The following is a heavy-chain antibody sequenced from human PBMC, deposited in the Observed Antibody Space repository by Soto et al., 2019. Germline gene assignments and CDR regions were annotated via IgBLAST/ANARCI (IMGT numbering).Heavy chain of an antibody. Sequence: QVQLVQSGAEVKKPGSSVKGSCKASGGTFSSYAISWVRQAPGQGLEWMGGIIPIFGTANYAQKFQGRVTITADKSTSTAHMELSSLRSEDTAVHYCAREDIVVVVDTHGGGTDVWRQGTTLTVSS. V-gene: IGHV1-69*06. J-gene: IGHJ6*02. CDR2: IIPIFGTA. CDR1: GGTFSSYA. D-gene: IGHD2-15*01. CDR3: AREDIVVVVDTHGGGTDV.